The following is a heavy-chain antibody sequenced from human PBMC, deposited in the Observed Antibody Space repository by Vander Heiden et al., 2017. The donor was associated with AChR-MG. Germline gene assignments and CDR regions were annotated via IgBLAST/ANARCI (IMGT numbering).Heavy chain of an antibody. CDR2: INHSGST. CDR1: ALSISGYY. J-gene: IGHJ3*02. CDR3: ARIRSIAARWSDAFDI. D-gene: IGHD6-6*01. V-gene: IGHV4-34*01. Sequence: QVQLQQWGAGLLKPSETLSLTCAFYALSISGYYWSWIRQPPGKGLEWIGEINHSGSTNYNPALKSRVTISVDTSKNQFSLKLSSVTAADTAVYYCARIRSIAARWSDAFDIWGQGTMVTVSS.